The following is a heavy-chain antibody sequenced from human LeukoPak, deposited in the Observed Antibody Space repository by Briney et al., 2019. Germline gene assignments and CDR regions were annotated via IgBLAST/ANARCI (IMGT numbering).Heavy chain of an antibody. V-gene: IGHV3-33*06. CDR3: AKANYDSSGYYYYGMDV. Sequence: PGRSLRLSCAASGFTFSSYGMHWVRQAPGKGLEWVAVIWYDGSNKYYADSVKGRFTISRDNSKNTLYLQMNSLRAEDTAVYYCAKANYDSSGYYYYGMDVWGQGTTVTVSS. D-gene: IGHD3-22*01. CDR1: GFTFSSYG. CDR2: IWYDGSNK. J-gene: IGHJ6*02.